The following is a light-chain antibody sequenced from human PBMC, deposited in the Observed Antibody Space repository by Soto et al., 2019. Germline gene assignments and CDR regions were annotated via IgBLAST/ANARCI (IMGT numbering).Light chain of an antibody. Sequence: DIQMTQSPSTLSGSVGDRVTITCRASQTISSWLAWYQQKPGKAPKLLIYKASTLKSGVPSRFIGSGSGTEFTLTISSLQPDYFATYYCQHYNSYSQAFGQGTKVKLK. CDR3: QHYNSYSQA. V-gene: IGKV1-5*03. J-gene: IGKJ1*01. CDR1: QTISSW. CDR2: KAS.